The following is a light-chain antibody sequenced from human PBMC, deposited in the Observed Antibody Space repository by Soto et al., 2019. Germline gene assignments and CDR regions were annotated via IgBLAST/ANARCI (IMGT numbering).Light chain of an antibody. J-gene: IGKJ5*01. Sequence: SPSPLSASLGDRVTITCRASQSISSHLNWYQQKPGKAPNLLIYAASSLQSGVPSRFSGSGSGTDFTLTISSLQPEDFATYYCQQNYNTPITFGPGTRLEIK. CDR2: AAS. CDR1: QSISSH. V-gene: IGKV1-39*01. CDR3: QQNYNTPIT.